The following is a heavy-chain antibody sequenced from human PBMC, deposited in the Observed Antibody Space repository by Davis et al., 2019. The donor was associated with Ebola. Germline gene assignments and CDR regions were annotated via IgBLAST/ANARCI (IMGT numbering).Heavy chain of an antibody. CDR3: ARRGVVTPLFTFYFDY. CDR1: GFTVSSNY. D-gene: IGHD4-23*01. V-gene: IGHV3-66*04. CDR2: IYSGGST. J-gene: IGHJ4*02. Sequence: PGGSLRLSCAASGFTVSSNYMSWVRQAPGKGLEWVSVIYSGGSTYYADSVKGRFTISRDNSKNTLYLQMNSLRDEDTAVYYCARRGVVTPLFTFYFDYWGQGTLVTVSS.